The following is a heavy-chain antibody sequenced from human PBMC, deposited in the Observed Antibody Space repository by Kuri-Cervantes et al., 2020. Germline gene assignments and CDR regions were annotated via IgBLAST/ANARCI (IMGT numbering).Heavy chain of an antibody. CDR1: GGSFSGYY. J-gene: IGHJ6*03. V-gene: IGHV4-34*01. Sequence: ESLKISCAVYGGSFSGYYWSWIRQAPGKGLEWIGEINHSGSTNYNPSLKSRVTISVDTSKNQFSLKLSSVTAADTAVYYCARVQNEDDYGDPPQYYYYYMDVWGKGTTVTVSS. CDR2: INHSGST. CDR3: ARVQNEDDYGDPPQYYYYYMDV. D-gene: IGHD4-17*01.